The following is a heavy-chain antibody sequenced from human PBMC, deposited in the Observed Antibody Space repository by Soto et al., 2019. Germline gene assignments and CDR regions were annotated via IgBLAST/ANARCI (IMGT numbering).Heavy chain of an antibody. CDR2: VIPVFRTA. J-gene: IGHJ6*02. CDR1: GGTFTNSP. Sequence: QVQLVQSGTEVKKPGSSVKVSCKSSGGTFTNSPISWVRQAPGQGLEWVGGVIPVFRTANYAQKFQGRVTIIAGESTNTAYMELSSLRSDDTAVYYCARSRFVVGITEDYYGMDVWGQGTTVTVSS. CDR3: ARSRFVVGITEDYYGMDV. V-gene: IGHV1-69*12. D-gene: IGHD2-15*01.